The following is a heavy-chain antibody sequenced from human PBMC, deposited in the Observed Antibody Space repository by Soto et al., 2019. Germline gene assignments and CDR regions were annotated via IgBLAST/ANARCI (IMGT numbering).Heavy chain of an antibody. CDR3: AKDRGGSGWRFDY. D-gene: IGHD6-19*01. CDR1: GFTFGNYA. V-gene: IGHV3-23*01. CDR2: ITASGGST. Sequence: EVQLLESGGGLVQPGGSLRLSCAASGFTFGNYAMSWVRQAPGKGLEWVSAITASGGSTYYADSVKGRLTISRDNSKNTLYLQMNSLRAEDTAVYYCAKDRGGSGWRFDYWGQGTLVTVYS. J-gene: IGHJ4*02.